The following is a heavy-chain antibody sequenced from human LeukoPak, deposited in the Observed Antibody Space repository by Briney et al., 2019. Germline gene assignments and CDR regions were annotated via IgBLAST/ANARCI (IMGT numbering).Heavy chain of an antibody. CDR2: IYYSGST. Sequence: SETLSLTCTVSGGSISSYYWSWIRQPPGKGLEWIGYIYYSGSTNYNPSLKSRVTISVDTSKNQFSLKLSSVTAADTAVYYCARWGDILTVYYRDLGYGMDAWAKGPRSPSP. D-gene: IGHD3-9*01. CDR3: ARWGDILTVYYRDLGYGMDA. J-gene: IGHJ6*02. V-gene: IGHV4-59*01. CDR1: GGSISSYY.